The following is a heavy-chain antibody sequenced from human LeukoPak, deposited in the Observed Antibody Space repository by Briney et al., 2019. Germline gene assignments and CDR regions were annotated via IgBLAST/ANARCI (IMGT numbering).Heavy chain of an antibody. D-gene: IGHD3-16*01. CDR1: GYTFTTYT. Sequence: ASVKVSCKASGYTFTTYTIHWVRQAPGQRLEWMGWINTGNGHTKYSQEFQDRVTITRDTSASTAYMELSRLRSDDTAVYYCAGTTDLGYMDVWGKGTTVTVSS. CDR3: AGTTDLGYMDV. CDR2: INTGNGHT. V-gene: IGHV1-3*04. J-gene: IGHJ6*03.